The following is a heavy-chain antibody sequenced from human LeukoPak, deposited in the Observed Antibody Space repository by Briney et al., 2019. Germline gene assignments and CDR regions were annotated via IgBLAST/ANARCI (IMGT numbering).Heavy chain of an antibody. J-gene: IGHJ4*01. Sequence: SETLSLTCSVSDGSISSYYWSWIRQPPGKGLEWIGYIYYSGSTNYNPSLKSRVTISVDTSKNQFSLKLNSVNAADTAVYYCARAYGDYSYYFDYWGQEYWSPSPQ. D-gene: IGHD4-17*01. CDR2: IYYSGST. V-gene: IGHV4-59*01. CDR1: DGSISSYY. CDR3: ARAYGDYSYYFDY.